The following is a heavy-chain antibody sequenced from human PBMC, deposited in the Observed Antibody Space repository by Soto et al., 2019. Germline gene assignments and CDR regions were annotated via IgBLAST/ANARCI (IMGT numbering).Heavy chain of an antibody. CDR1: GDSIRSGNHY. CDR3: AREARGGAPPFDY. D-gene: IGHD1-26*01. V-gene: IGHV4-30-4*02. J-gene: IGHJ4*02. Sequence: SETLSLTCTVSGDSIRSGNHYWSWIRQPPGKGLEWIGYIYYSGSTYYSPSLKSRVTISVDTSKNQFSLKLSSVTAADTAVYYCAREARGGAPPFDYWGQGTLVTVSS. CDR2: IYYSGST.